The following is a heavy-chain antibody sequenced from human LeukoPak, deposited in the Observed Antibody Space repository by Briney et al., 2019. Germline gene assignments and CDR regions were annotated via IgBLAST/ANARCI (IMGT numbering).Heavy chain of an antibody. J-gene: IGHJ3*02. CDR3: AAHYGSGLDAAFDI. V-gene: IGHV3-9*01. CDR2: ISWNSGSI. D-gene: IGHD3-10*01. Sequence: PGGSLRLSCAASGFTFDDYAMHWVRQAPGKGLEWVSGISWNSGSIGYADSVKGRFTISRDNAKNFLYLQMNSLRAEDTALYYCAAHYGSGLDAAFDIWGQGTMVTVSS. CDR1: GFTFDDYA.